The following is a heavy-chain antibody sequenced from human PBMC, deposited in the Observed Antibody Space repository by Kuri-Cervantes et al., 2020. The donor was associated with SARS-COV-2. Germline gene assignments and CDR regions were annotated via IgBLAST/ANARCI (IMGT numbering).Heavy chain of an antibody. D-gene: IGHD2-2*01. CDR2: VDPEDGET. J-gene: IGHJ5*02. Sequence: ASVKVSCKVSGYTFTDYYKHWVQQAPGKGLEWMGLVDPEDGETFYAEKFQGRVTITADTSTDMAYMELSSLRSEDTAVYYCATGPAAIVGGWFDPWGQGTLVTVSS. CDR3: ATGPAAIVGGWFDP. V-gene: IGHV1-69-2*01. CDR1: GYTFTDYY.